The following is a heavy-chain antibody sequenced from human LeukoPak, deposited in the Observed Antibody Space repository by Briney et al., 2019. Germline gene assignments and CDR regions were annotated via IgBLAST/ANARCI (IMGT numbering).Heavy chain of an antibody. CDR2: IYSGGST. Sequence: PGGSLRLSCAASGFTVSSNYMSWVRQAPGKGLEWVSVIYSGGSTYYADSVKGRFTISRDNSKNTLYLQMNSLRAEDTAVYYCARKGQSVAGTLTLDYWGQGTLVTVSS. V-gene: IGHV3-53*01. D-gene: IGHD6-19*01. J-gene: IGHJ4*02. CDR1: GFTVSSNY. CDR3: ARKGQSVAGTLTLDY.